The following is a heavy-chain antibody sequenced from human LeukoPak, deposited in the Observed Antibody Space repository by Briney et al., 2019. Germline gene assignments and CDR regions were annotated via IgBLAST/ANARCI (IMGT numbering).Heavy chain of an antibody. V-gene: IGHV1-2*02. J-gene: IGHJ4*02. CDR2: INPNSGGT. Sequence: GASVKVSCKASGYTFTSYDINWVRQATGQGLEWMGWINPNSGGTNYAQKFQGRVTMTRDTSISTAYMELSRLRSDDTAVYYCARDLGRASSFDYWGQGTLVTVSS. CDR3: ARDLGRASSFDY. CDR1: GYTFTSYD. D-gene: IGHD2-15*01.